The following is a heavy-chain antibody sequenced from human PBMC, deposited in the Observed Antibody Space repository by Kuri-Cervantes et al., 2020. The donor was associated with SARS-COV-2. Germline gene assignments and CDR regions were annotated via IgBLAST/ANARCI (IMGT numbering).Heavy chain of an antibody. CDR1: GFSFSNYA. D-gene: IGHD3-3*01. CDR2: VYISDART. J-gene: IGHJ4*02. Sequence: GGSLRLSCAASGFSFSNYAMSWVRQAPGRGLEWVAVVYISDARTYYADSAKGRFSISRDNSKNTVYLQMNSLRVEDTAVYYCAKVGLAQNDFWSGYYTGWGQGTLVTVSS. V-gene: IGHV3-23*05. CDR3: AKVGLAQNDFWSGYYTG.